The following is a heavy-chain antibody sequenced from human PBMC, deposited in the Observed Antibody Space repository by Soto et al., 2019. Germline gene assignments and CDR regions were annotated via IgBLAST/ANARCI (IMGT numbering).Heavy chain of an antibody. V-gene: IGHV4-59*02. CDR2: ISYSGST. CDR1: GGSVSNYY. Sequence: SETLSLTCIVSGGSVSNYYWSWIRQPPGKGLEWIGYISYSGSTNYNPSLKSRITISVDTSKNQFSLNLDSVTAADTAVYYCARYPSVRYNYYGLDVWSQGTTVTVSS. J-gene: IGHJ6*02. CDR3: ARYPSVRYNYYGLDV. D-gene: IGHD3-10*01.